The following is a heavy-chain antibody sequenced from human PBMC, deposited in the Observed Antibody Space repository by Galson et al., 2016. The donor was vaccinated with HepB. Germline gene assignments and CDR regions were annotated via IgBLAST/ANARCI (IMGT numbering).Heavy chain of an antibody. V-gene: IGHV4-39*01. J-gene: IGHJ3*01. Sequence: ETLSLTCTVSGGSISDSSYYWTWIRQPPGKGLEWIGHSYYSGSTYYNPSLKSRGTISVDTSKNKVSLKLSSVTVADTAVYFCARPEGNAFDVWGEGKMVTVSS. CDR1: GGSISDSSYY. CDR3: ARPEGNAFDV. CDR2: SYYSGST.